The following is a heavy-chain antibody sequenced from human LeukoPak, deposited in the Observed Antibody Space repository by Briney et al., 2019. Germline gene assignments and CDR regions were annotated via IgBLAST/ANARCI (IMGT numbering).Heavy chain of an antibody. CDR3: ARVVLRFGVITVATGGLANWFDP. V-gene: IGHV4-4*07. CDR1: GGSISSYY. D-gene: IGHD4-23*01. Sequence: SETLSLTCTVSGGSISSYYWSWIRQPAGKGLEWIGRNYTSGSTNYNPSLKSRVTMSVDTSKNQFSLKLSSVTAADTAVYYCARVVLRFGVITVATGGLANWFDPWGQGTLVTVSS. CDR2: NYTSGST. J-gene: IGHJ5*02.